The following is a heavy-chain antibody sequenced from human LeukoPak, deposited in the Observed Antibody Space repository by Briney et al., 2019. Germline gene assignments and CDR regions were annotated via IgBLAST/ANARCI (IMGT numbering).Heavy chain of an antibody. CDR2: IIPILGIA. V-gene: IGHV1-69*04. J-gene: IGHJ3*02. D-gene: IGHD6-13*01. CDR1: VGTFTIYA. CDR3: VSAGATTAAGSYDAFDI. Sequence: SVTVSFTASVGTFTIYAISWVRQAPGQGLEWMGRIIPILGIANYAQKFQGRVTITADKSTSTAYMELSSLRSEDTAVYYCVSAGATTAAGSYDAFDIWGQGTMVTVSS.